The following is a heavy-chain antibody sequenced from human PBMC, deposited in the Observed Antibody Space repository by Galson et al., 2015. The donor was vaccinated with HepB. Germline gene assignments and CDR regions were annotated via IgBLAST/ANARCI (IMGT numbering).Heavy chain of an antibody. CDR1: GYTFTSYG. D-gene: IGHD2-21*01. V-gene: IGHV1-18*01. CDR2: ISAYNGNT. Sequence: SVKVSCKASGYTFTSYGISRVRQAPGQGLEWMGWISAYNGNTNYAQKHQGRVTMTTDTSTSTAYMELRSLRSDDTAVYYRARDYCGGDCYYYYYYMDVWGKGTTVTVSS. J-gene: IGHJ6*03. CDR3: ARDYCGGDCYYYYYYMDV.